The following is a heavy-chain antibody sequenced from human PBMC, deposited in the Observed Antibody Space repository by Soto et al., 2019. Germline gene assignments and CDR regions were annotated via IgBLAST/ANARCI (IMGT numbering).Heavy chain of an antibody. J-gene: IGHJ4*02. V-gene: IGHV1-58*01. CDR3: AAVTVTDPNYFDY. D-gene: IGHD4-17*01. CDR2: IVVGSGNT. Sequence: SVKVSCKASGFTFTSSAVQWVRQARGQRLEWIGWIVVGSGNTNYAQKFQERVTITRDMSTSTAYMELSSLRSEDTAVYYCAAVTVTDPNYFDYWGQGTLVTSPQ. CDR1: GFTFTSSA.